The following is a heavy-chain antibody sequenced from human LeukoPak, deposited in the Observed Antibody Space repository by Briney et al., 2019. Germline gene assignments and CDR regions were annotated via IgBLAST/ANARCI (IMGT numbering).Heavy chain of an antibody. Sequence: TSETLSLTCTVSCGSISSYYWSWIRQPPGKGLEWIGYIYYSGSTNYNPSLKSRVTISVDTSKNQFSLKLSSVTAADTAVYYCAREGWYYYDSSGENAFDIWGQGTMVTVSS. CDR2: IYYSGST. V-gene: IGHV4-59*01. D-gene: IGHD3-22*01. CDR1: CGSISSYY. CDR3: AREGWYYYDSSGENAFDI. J-gene: IGHJ3*02.